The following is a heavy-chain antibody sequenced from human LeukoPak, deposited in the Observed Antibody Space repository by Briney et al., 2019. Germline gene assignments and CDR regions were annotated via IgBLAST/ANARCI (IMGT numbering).Heavy chain of an antibody. CDR2: ISYDGSNK. J-gene: IGHJ4*02. Sequence: GGSLRLSCAASGFTFSSYAMHWVRQAPGKGLEWVAVISYDGSNKYYADSVKGRFTISRDNSKNTLYLQMNSLRAEDTAVYYCARARSELRYFDWFHMGRGDYWGQGTLVTVSS. D-gene: IGHD3-9*01. CDR3: ARARSELRYFDWFHMGRGDY. V-gene: IGHV3-30-3*01. CDR1: GFTFSSYA.